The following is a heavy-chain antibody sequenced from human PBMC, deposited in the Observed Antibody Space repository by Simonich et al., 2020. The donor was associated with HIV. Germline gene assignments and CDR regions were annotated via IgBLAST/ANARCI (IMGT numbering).Heavy chain of an antibody. Sequence: QVPLVQSVAEVKKPGGSVKDSCTVSGYTVTEVSIHWWRKALGNGLEWLRGVDVENGETIYAQEFQGRVTMTEDTSTDTAYMELSSLRSEDTAVYYCATDSIGWSFDLWGRGTLVTVSS. CDR2: VDVENGET. CDR3: ATDSIGWSFDL. J-gene: IGHJ2*01. V-gene: IGHV1-24*01. CDR1: GYTVTEVS.